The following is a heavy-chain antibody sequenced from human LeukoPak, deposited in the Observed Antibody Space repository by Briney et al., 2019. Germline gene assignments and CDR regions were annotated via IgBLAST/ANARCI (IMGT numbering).Heavy chain of an antibody. CDR2: IYYSGST. Sequence: SETLSLTCTVSGGSISSYYWSWIRQPPGKGLEWIGYIYYSGSTNYNPSLKSRVTISVDTSKNQFSLKLSSVTAADTAVYYCARAAEQSYSGSYSRFANHGNYYFDHWGQGTLVTVSS. J-gene: IGHJ4*02. V-gene: IGHV4-59*01. CDR3: ARAAEQSYSGSYSRFANHGNYYFDH. D-gene: IGHD1-26*01. CDR1: GGSISSYY.